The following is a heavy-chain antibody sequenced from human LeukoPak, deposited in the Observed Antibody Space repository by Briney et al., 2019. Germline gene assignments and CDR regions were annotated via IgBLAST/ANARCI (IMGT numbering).Heavy chain of an antibody. CDR2: TIPIFGTA. V-gene: IGHV1-69*13. J-gene: IGHJ4*02. Sequence: ASVKVSCKASGGTFSSYAISWVRQAPGQGLEWMGGTIPIFGTANYAQKFQGRVTITADESTSTAYMELSSLRSEDTAVYYCAIYGDYGGGYFDYWGQGTLVTVSS. D-gene: IGHD4-17*01. CDR3: AIYGDYGGGYFDY. CDR1: GGTFSSYA.